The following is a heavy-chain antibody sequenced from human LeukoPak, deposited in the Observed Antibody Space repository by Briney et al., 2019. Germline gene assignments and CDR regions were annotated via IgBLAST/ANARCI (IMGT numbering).Heavy chain of an antibody. CDR1: GFTFSSYW. J-gene: IGHJ4*02. Sequence: GGSLRLSCAASGFTFSSYWMSWVRQAPGKGLEWVANIKQDGSEKYYVDSVKGRFTISRDNAKNSLYLQMNSLRAEDTAVYYCARATGIAVVAPPWYFDYWGQGTLVTVSS. D-gene: IGHD6-19*01. CDR3: ARATGIAVVAPPWYFDY. CDR2: IKQDGSEK. V-gene: IGHV3-7*01.